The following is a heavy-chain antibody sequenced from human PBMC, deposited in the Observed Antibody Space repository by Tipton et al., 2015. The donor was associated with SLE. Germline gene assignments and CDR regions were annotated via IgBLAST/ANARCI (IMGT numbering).Heavy chain of an antibody. CDR2: IYYSGST. D-gene: IGHD6-13*01. J-gene: IGHJ4*02. V-gene: IGHV4-61*01. CDR3: ARSAGYGSNWAHFDY. Sequence: TLSLTCTVSGGSISSGNYYWSWIRQPPGKGLEWIGYIYYSGSTNYNPSLKSRVTISVDTSKNQFSLKLSSVTAADTAVYYCARSAGYGSNWAHFDYWGQGTLVTVSS. CDR1: GGSISSGNYY.